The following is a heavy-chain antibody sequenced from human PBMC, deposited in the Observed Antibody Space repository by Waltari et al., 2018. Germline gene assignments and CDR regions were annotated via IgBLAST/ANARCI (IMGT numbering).Heavy chain of an antibody. CDR2: IWHDGSNE. CDR1: GFTFRRFG. J-gene: IGHJ4*02. D-gene: IGHD2-15*01. Sequence: QVQLVESGGGVVQPGRSLRLYWAASGFTFRRFGMHWVRQAPGKGLEWVAVIWHDGSNEYYVDSVKGRFTISRDNSKNTLYLQMNSLRAEDSAVYYCASQSTTLFDYWGQGTLVTVSS. V-gene: IGHV3-33*01. CDR3: ASQSTTLFDY.